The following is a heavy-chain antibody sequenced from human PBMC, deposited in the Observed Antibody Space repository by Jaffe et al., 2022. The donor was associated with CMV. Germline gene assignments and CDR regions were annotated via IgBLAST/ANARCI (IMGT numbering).Heavy chain of an antibody. Sequence: QVQLVQSGAEVKKPGASVKVSCKASGYTFTSYGISWVRQAPGQGLEWMGWISAYNGNTNYAQKLQGRVTMTTDTSTSTAYMELRSLRSDDTAVYYCARARSSSSTLQSYYYYGMDVWGQGTTVTVSS. CDR2: ISAYNGNT. J-gene: IGHJ6*02. V-gene: IGHV1-18*01. CDR1: GYTFTSYG. CDR3: ARARSSSSTLQSYYYYGMDV. D-gene: IGHD6-6*01.